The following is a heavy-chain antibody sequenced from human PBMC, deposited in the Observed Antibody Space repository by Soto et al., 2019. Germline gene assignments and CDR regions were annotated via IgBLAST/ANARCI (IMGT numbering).Heavy chain of an antibody. CDR3: GREAGVGDDMFDY. V-gene: IGHV3-23*01. CDR2: INIDGGNT. D-gene: IGHD2-8*01. J-gene: IGHJ4*02. Sequence: EVNLLESGGDLAQPGGSLRLSCATSGFTFTNYGMNWVRQAPGKGLEWVSTINIDGGNTHYADSVKGRFTISRDNSKNTLFLQMNSLRVEDTAVYYCGREAGVGDDMFDYWGQGTQVTVSS. CDR1: GFTFTNYG.